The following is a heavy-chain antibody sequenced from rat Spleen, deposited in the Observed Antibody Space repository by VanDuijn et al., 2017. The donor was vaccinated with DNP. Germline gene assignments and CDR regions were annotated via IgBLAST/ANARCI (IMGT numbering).Heavy chain of an antibody. CDR2: IIYDGSRT. CDR1: GFTFSDYN. J-gene: IGHJ2*01. Sequence: EVQLVESGGGLVQPGRSLKLSCVASGFTFSDYNMAWVRQAPKKGLEWVATIIYDGSRTYYRDSVKGRFTISRDNAKSTLYLQMDSLRSEDTATYYCARHYYDGYYHPYYFDYWGQGVMVTVSS. V-gene: IGHV5-7*01. CDR3: ARHYYDGYYHPYYFDY. D-gene: IGHD1-12*03.